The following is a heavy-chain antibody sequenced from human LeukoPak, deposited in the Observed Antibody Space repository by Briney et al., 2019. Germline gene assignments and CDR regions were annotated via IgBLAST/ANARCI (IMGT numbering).Heavy chain of an antibody. CDR1: GFTVSSNY. Sequence: PGGSLRLSCAASGFTVSSNYMSWVRQAPGKGLEWVSLIYSGGTTYYTDSVKGRFTISRDNSKNTLYLQMNSLRAEDTAVCYCARDSKSYSSSDGYYYYYGMDVWGQGTTVTVSS. V-gene: IGHV3-53*01. CDR3: ARDSKSYSSSDGYYYYYGMDV. J-gene: IGHJ6*02. CDR2: IYSGGTT. D-gene: IGHD6-13*01.